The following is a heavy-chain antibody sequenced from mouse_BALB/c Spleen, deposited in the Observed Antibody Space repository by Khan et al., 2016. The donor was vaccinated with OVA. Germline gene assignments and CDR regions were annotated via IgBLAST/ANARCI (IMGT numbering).Heavy chain of an antibody. D-gene: IGHD4-1*01. CDR2: ISYSGST. J-gene: IGHJ4*01. CDR3: ASELGRYYALDY. V-gene: IGHV3-2*02. CDR1: GYSITSDYA. Sequence: EVKLEESGPGLVKPSQSLSLTCTVTGYSITSDYAWNWIRQFPGNKLEWMGYISYSGSTTYNPSLKSRISITRDTSKDQLFLQLKSVTSEDTATYYCASELGRYYALDYWGQGTSVTVSS.